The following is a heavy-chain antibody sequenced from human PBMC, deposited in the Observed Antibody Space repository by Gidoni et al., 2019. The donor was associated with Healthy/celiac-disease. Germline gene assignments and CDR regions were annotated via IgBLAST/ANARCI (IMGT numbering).Heavy chain of an antibody. J-gene: IGHJ6*02. Sequence: QVQLQESGPGLVKPSQTLSLTCTVSGGSISRGSYYWSWIRQPAGKGLEWIGRIYTSGSTNYNPSLKSRVTISVDTSKNQFSLKLSSVTAADTAVYYCATGRGYGPYGMDVWGQGTTVTVSS. V-gene: IGHV4-61*02. CDR2: IYTSGST. CDR1: GGSISRGSYY. D-gene: IGHD5-18*01. CDR3: ATGRGYGPYGMDV.